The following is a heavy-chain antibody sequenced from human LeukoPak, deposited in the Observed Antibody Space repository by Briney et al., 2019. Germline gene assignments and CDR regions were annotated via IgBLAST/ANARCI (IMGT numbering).Heavy chain of an antibody. J-gene: IGHJ3*02. CDR2: INSDGSST. D-gene: IGHD3-22*01. CDR3: ARVSRLFRDGFDI. V-gene: IGHV3-74*01. Sequence: QTGGSLRLSCAASGYTFSSYWMHWVRQAPGKGLVWVSRINSDGSSTSYADSVKGRFTISRDNAKNTLYLQMNSLRAEDTAVYYCARVSRLFRDGFDIWGQGTMVTVSS. CDR1: GYTFSSYW.